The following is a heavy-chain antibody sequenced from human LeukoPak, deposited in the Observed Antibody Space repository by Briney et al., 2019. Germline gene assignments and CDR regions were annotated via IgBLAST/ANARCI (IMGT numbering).Heavy chain of an antibody. Sequence: GGSLRLSCAASGFTFSSYAMSWVRQAPGKGLEWVSAISGSGGSTYYADSVKGRFTISRDNSKNTLYLQMNSLRAGDTAVYYCATPLATYYYDSSGYCYWGQGTLVTVSS. CDR1: GFTFSSYA. CDR2: ISGSGGST. D-gene: IGHD3-22*01. CDR3: ATPLATYYYDSSGYCY. J-gene: IGHJ4*02. V-gene: IGHV3-23*01.